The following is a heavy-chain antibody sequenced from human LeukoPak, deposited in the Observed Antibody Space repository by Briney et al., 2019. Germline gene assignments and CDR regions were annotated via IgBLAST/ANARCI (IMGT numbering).Heavy chain of an antibody. CDR1: GFTYDDYA. Sequence: PGGSLRLSCAASGFTYDDYAMHWVRQAPGKGLEWVSLINGDGGSTHYADSVKGRFTIARDNSKNSLYLQMNSLRTEDTALYYCAKEVRRAYSYGPRYDYYYGMDVWGQGTTVTVSS. CDR3: AKEVRRAYSYGPRYDYYYGMDV. CDR2: INGDGGST. V-gene: IGHV3-43*02. D-gene: IGHD5-18*01. J-gene: IGHJ6*02.